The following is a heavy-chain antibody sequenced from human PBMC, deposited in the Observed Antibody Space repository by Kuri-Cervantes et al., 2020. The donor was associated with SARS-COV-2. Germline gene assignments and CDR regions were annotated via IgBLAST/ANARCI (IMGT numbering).Heavy chain of an antibody. D-gene: IGHD6-19*01. Sequence: ETLSLTCTVSGGSISSYYWSWIRQPPGKGLEWVSAISGSGGSTYYADSVKGRFTISRDNSKNTLYLQMNSLRAEDTAVYYCAKTVAGTGIDYWGQGTLVTVSS. CDR3: AKTVAGTGIDY. J-gene: IGHJ4*02. CDR2: ISGSGGST. CDR1: GGSISSYY. V-gene: IGHV3-23*01.